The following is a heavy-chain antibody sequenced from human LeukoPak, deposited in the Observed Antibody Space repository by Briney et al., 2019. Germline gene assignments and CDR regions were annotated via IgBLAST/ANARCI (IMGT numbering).Heavy chain of an antibody. D-gene: IGHD2-2*01. V-gene: IGHV3-11*04. Sequence: GGSLRLSCTASEFTFSDYFMSWIRQAPGKGLAWVSYISSTSSTRYYADSVKGRFTISRDNAKNSLYLQMNSLRAEDTAVYYCATARIVVVPAAIRMSAFDIWGQGTMVTVSS. CDR3: ATARIVVVPAAIRMSAFDI. CDR1: EFTFSDYF. CDR2: ISSTSSTR. J-gene: IGHJ3*02.